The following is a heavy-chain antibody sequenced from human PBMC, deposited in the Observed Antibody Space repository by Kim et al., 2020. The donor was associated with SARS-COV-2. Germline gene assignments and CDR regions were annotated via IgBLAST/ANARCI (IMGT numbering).Heavy chain of an antibody. J-gene: IGHJ4*02. D-gene: IGHD6-13*01. V-gene: IGHV5-10-1*01. Sequence: YSPSFQGHVTISADKSISTAYLQWSSLKASDTAMYYCASYSSRQKYYFDYWGQGTLVTVSS. CDR3: ASYSSRQKYYFDY.